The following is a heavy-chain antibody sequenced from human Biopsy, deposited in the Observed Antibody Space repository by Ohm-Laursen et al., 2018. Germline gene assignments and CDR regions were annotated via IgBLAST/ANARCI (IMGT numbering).Heavy chain of an antibody. V-gene: IGHV3-9*01. J-gene: IGHJ4*02. D-gene: IGHD2-8*01. CDR1: GFTFDDFA. CDR2: ITWNSGFT. Sequence: SLRLSCAASGFTFDDFAMHWVRQVPGKGPEWVSGITWNSGFTGYADSVKGRFIISRDNAKNTLFLQMNSLRGEDTAVYYCARDGEAKYCRHGVCPSDYWGQGTLVTVSS. CDR3: ARDGEAKYCRHGVCPSDY.